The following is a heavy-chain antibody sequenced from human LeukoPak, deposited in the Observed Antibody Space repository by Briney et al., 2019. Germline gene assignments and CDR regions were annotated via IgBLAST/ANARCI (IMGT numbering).Heavy chain of an antibody. D-gene: IGHD6-13*01. CDR2: IIPIIGTP. CDR1: GGTFSSNV. CDR3: ARAGGSSWYVSLYY. J-gene: IGHJ4*02. Sequence: SVKVSCKASGGTFSSNVVSWVRQAPGQGLEWMGRIIPIIGTPDYAQKFQGRVTITADKTTNTAYMELTSLKYEDTAVYYCARAGGSSWYVSLYYWGQGTLVTVSS. V-gene: IGHV1-69*04.